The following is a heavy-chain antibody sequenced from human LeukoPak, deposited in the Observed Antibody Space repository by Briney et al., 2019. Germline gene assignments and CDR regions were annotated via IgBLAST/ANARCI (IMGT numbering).Heavy chain of an antibody. D-gene: IGHD5-24*01. CDR3: ARALVDGYKEFGY. J-gene: IGHJ4*02. CDR1: GYTFTTYG. Sequence: ASVKVSCKASGYTFTTYGITWVRQAPGQGLEWMGWISAYNGNTNYAQKVQGRVTMTTDTSTSTAYMELRSLRSDDTAVYYCARALVDGYKEFGYWGQGTLVTVSS. V-gene: IGHV1-18*01. CDR2: ISAYNGNT.